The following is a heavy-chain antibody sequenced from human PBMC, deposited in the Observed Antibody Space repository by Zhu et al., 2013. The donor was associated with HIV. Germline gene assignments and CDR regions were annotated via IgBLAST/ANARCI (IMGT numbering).Heavy chain of an antibody. CDR2: LNPNTGGT. CDR1: GYTFTNYF. Sequence: QAQLVQSGTEVKKPGASVKVSCKASGYTFTNYFIHWVRQAPGQGLEWMGWLNPNTGGTNFAQNFQGRLTVTRDSSINTAYMELSSLRSDDTAVYFCARDRGWSYVYYYMDVWGKGTTVTVSS. D-gene: IGHD3-16*01. CDR3: ARDRGWSYVYYYMDV. V-gene: IGHV1-2*02. J-gene: IGHJ6*03.